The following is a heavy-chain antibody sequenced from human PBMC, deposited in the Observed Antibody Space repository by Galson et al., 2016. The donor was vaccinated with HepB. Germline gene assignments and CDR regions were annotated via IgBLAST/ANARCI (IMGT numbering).Heavy chain of an antibody. CDR1: GDSIRTYY. Sequence: TLSLTCTVSGDSIRTYYWTWIRQPPGKRLEWIGYIHFTGNAKYNPSLKSRVTMSVDTSKNQFSLNLTSVTAADTAVYYCARQRVPAPIPNWFDPWGQGARVTVSS. V-gene: IGHV4-59*08. D-gene: IGHD2-2*01. J-gene: IGHJ5*02. CDR2: IHFTGNA. CDR3: ARQRVPAPIPNWFDP.